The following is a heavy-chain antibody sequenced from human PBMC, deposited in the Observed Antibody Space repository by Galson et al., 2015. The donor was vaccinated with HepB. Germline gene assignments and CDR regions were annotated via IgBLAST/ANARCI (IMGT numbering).Heavy chain of an antibody. Sequence: SLRLSCAASGFTFSSYTMSWVRQAPGKGLEWVSSISSSSSYIYYADSVKGRFTISRDNAKNSLYLQMNSLRAEDTAVYYCARLGEYGEYGMDVWGQGTTVTVSS. D-gene: IGHD4-17*01. CDR3: ARLGEYGEYGMDV. J-gene: IGHJ6*02. V-gene: IGHV3-21*01. CDR1: GFTFSSYT. CDR2: ISSSSSYI.